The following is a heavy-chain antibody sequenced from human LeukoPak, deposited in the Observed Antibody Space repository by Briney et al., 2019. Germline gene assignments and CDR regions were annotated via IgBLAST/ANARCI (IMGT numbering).Heavy chain of an antibody. D-gene: IGHD3-9*01. CDR2: IYYSGST. Sequence: SDTLSLPCTVSGGSINRGDYYWSWIRQPPGKGLEWIGYIYYSGSTYYNPALKSRVPISVDTSQNQFSLKLSSGTAADTAVYYCARALVDILTGYYSGQAFDIWAQGTMVTVSS. CDR1: GGSINRGDYY. J-gene: IGHJ3*02. V-gene: IGHV4-30-4*02. CDR3: ARALVDILTGYYSGQAFDI.